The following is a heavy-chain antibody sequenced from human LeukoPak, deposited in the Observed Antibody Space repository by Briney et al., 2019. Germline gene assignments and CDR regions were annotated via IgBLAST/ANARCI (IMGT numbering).Heavy chain of an antibody. CDR3: ARFIGGGDPT. CDR2: ISSSGSTI. D-gene: IGHD2-21*02. J-gene: IGHJ4*02. V-gene: IGHV3-48*03. CDR1: GFTFSSYE. Sequence: GGSLRLPCAASGFTFSSYEMNWVRQAPGKGLEWVSYISSSGSTIYYADSVKGRFTISRDNAKNSLYLQMNSLRAEDTAVYYCARFIGGGDPTWGQGTLVTVSS.